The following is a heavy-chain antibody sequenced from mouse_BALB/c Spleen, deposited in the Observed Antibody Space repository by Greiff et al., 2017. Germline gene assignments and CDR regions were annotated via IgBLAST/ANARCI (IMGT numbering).Heavy chain of an antibody. CDR3: ARIREWGWFAY. D-gene: IGHD1-3*01. J-gene: IGHJ3*01. CDR2: INPNNGGT. V-gene: IGHV1-18*01. Sequence: VQLKESGPELVKPGASVKIPCKASGYTFTDYNMDWVKQSHGKSLEWIGDINPNNGGTIYNQKFKGKATLTVDKSSSTAYMELRSLTSEDTAVYYCARIREWGWFAYWGQGTLVTVSA. CDR1: GYTFTDYN.